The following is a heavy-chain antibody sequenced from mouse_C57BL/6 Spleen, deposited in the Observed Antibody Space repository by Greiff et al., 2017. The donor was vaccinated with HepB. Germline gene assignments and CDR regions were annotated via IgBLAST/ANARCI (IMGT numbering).Heavy chain of an antibody. CDR1: GYTFTDYN. D-gene: IGHD2-3*01. J-gene: IGHJ2*01. CDR3: ARGLGWLPFDY. CDR2: INPNNGGT. Sequence: EVQLQQSGPELVKPGASVKIPCKASGYTFTDYNMDWVKQSHGKSLEWIGDINPNNGGTIYNQKFKGKATLTVDKSSSTAYMELRSLTSEDTAVYYCARGLGWLPFDYWGQGTTLTVSS. V-gene: IGHV1-18*01.